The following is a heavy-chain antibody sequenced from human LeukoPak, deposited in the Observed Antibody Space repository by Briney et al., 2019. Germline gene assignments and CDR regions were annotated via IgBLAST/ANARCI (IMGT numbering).Heavy chain of an antibody. D-gene: IGHD3-10*01. J-gene: IGHJ4*02. CDR1: GGSISSGSYY. CDR3: ARERVRGANFDY. Sequence: SETLSLTCTVSGGSISSGSYYWSWIRQPAGKTLEWIGRIYTSGSTNYNPSLKSRVTISVDTSKNQFSLKLSSVTAADTAVYYCARERVRGANFDYWGQGTLVTVSS. V-gene: IGHV4-61*02. CDR2: IYTSGST.